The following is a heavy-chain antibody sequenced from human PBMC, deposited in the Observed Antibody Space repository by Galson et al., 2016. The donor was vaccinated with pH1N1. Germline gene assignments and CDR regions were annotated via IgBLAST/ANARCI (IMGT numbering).Heavy chain of an antibody. CDR1: GFSLTTSGMR. CDR3: GRNPAFVGGAIDV. D-gene: IGHD2-15*01. CDR2: IEWDDDK. Sequence: PALVKPTQTLTLTCTFSGFSLTTSGMRVSWIRQPPGKALGWLARIEWDDDKFYSTSLKTRLTISKDTSKNQVVLTMTNMDPVDTATYYCGRNPAFVGGAIDVWGQGTMVTVSS. J-gene: IGHJ3*01. V-gene: IGHV2-70*04.